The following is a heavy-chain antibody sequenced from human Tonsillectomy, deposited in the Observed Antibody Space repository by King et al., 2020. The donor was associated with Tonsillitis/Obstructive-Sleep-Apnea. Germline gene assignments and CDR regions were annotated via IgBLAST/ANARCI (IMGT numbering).Heavy chain of an antibody. D-gene: IGHD2-15*01. J-gene: IGHJ6*03. CDR1: GFIFSSYG. Sequence: VQLVESGGGVVQPGRSLRLSCAASGFIFSSYGMHWVRQAPGKGLEWVSVISYDGSDKYSADYVKGRFTISRDNSKNTLYLQMNHLRAEDTGVFYCAKVLSLTPSDYYYYMDFWGQGTTVTVSS. CDR3: AKVLSLTPSDYYYYMDF. CDR2: ISYDGSDK. V-gene: IGHV3-30*18.